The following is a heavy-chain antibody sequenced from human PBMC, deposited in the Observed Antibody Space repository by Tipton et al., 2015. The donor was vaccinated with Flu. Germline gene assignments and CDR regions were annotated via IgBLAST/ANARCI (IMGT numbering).Heavy chain of an antibody. CDR3: ARDRLSRGFDP. CDR1: GYSISSGYY. CDR2: IYTSGSA. Sequence: TLSLTCTVSGYSISSGYYWGWIRQPPGKGLEWIGRIYTSGSANYNPSLKSRVTMSVDTSKNQFSLKLYSVTAADTAVYYCARDRLSRGFDPWGQGTLVTVSS. J-gene: IGHJ5*02. V-gene: IGHV4-38-2*02. D-gene: IGHD6-6*01.